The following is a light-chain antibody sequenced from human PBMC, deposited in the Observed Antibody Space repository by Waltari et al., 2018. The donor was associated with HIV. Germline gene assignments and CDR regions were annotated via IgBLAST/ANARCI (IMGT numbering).Light chain of an antibody. J-gene: IGLJ3*02. CDR3: LLSYNDARLWV. CDR2: NTN. Sequence: QAVVTQEPSLTVSPGETVTLTCGSNTGTVTSGHFPYWFQQRPGQAPRALIYNTNSRHSWTPARFSGSPPGGKAALTLSGAPPDDEADYYCLLSYNDARLWVFGGGTKLTVL. CDR1: TGTVTSGHF. V-gene: IGLV7-46*01.